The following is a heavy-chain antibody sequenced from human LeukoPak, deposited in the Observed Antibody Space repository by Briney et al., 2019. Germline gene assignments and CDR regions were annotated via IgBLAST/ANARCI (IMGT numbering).Heavy chain of an antibody. CDR1: GYTFTDYY. J-gene: IGHJ5*02. Sequence: GASVKVSCKAFGYTFTDYYIHWVKEAPGKGLEWMGSVDPEYSETTYAEKFHGRVTITADTSTDTAYMELNNLRSEDMAVYYCATTTTFDPRGQATLVTV. V-gene: IGHV1-69-2*01. D-gene: IGHD5-12*01. CDR2: VDPEYSET. CDR3: ATTTTFDP.